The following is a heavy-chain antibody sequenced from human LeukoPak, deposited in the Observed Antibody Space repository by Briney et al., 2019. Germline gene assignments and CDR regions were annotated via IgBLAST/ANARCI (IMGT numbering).Heavy chain of an antibody. V-gene: IGHV3-48*03. CDR2: ISSSGSTI. D-gene: IGHD1-26*01. J-gene: IGHJ4*02. Sequence: GRSLRLSCAASGFTFSSYEMNWVRQAPGKGLEWVSYISSSGSTIYYADSVKGRFTISRDNAKNSLYLQMNSLRAEDTAVYYCASKPLYSGSYSWGQGTLVTVSS. CDR1: GFTFSSYE. CDR3: ASKPLYSGSYS.